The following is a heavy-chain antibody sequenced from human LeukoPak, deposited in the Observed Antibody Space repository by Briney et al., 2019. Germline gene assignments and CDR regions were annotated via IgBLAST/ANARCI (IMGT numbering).Heavy chain of an antibody. Sequence: GSLRLSCAASGFTFSSYAMSWVRQAPGKGLEWASAISGSGGSIYYADSVKARFTISRDNSKNTLHLQMNSLRAEDTAVYYCAKGTPYYDILTGYYKGYYFDYWGQGTLVTVSS. J-gene: IGHJ4*02. D-gene: IGHD3-9*01. CDR1: GFTFSSYA. V-gene: IGHV3-23*01. CDR2: ISGSGGSI. CDR3: AKGTPYYDILTGYYKGYYFDY.